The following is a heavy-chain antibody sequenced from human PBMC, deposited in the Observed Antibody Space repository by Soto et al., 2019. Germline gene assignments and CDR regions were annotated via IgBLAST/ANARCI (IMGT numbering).Heavy chain of an antibody. CDR1: GGTFSSYA. CDR3: AIAAAGTPSWYFDL. D-gene: IGHD6-13*01. V-gene: IGHV1-69*13. Sequence: SVKVSCKASGGTFSSYAISWVRQAPGQGLEWMGGIIPIFGTANYAQKFQGRVTITADESTSTAYMELSSLRSEDTAVYYCAIAAAGTPSWYFDLWGRGTLVTVSS. J-gene: IGHJ2*01. CDR2: IIPIFGTA.